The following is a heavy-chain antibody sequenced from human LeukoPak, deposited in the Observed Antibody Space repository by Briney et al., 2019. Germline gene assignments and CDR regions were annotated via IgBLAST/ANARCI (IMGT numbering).Heavy chain of an antibody. Sequence: PSETLSLTCTVSGGSISSSSYYWGWIRQPPGKGLEWIGSIHYSGSTYYNPSLKSRVTISVDTSKNQFSLKLSSVTAADTAVYYCARRGSSSWYGWFDPWGQGTLVTVSS. CDR2: IHYSGST. V-gene: IGHV4-39*01. CDR3: ARRGSSSWYGWFDP. J-gene: IGHJ5*02. D-gene: IGHD6-13*01. CDR1: GGSISSSSYY.